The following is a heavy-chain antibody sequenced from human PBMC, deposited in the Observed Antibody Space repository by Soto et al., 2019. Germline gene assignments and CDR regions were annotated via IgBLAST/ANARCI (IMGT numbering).Heavy chain of an antibody. CDR2: IKSNSDGWTT. CDR3: LTESFDY. Sequence: KPGGSLRLSCAASGFTFSNAWLTWVRQASGKGLEWVGRIKSNSDGWTTDYAAPVKGRFTISRDDSKNTLYLQMNSLKTADTAVYYCLTESFDYWGQGTLVTVSS. V-gene: IGHV3-15*01. CDR1: GFTFSNAW. J-gene: IGHJ4*02. D-gene: IGHD3-10*01.